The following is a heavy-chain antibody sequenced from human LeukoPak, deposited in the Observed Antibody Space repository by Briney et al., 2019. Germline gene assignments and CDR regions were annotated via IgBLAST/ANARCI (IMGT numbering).Heavy chain of an antibody. Sequence: GGSLRLSCAASGFTFSRNALSWVRQAPGKGLEWVSSLSGSGADTYYADSVKGRFTISRDNSKNTVYLQMNSLRAEDTAIYYCAKDPYGTRYFDYWGQGTLDTVSS. CDR1: GFTFSRNA. CDR2: LSGSGADT. V-gene: IGHV3-23*01. CDR3: AKDPYGTRYFDY. D-gene: IGHD2-2*01. J-gene: IGHJ4*02.